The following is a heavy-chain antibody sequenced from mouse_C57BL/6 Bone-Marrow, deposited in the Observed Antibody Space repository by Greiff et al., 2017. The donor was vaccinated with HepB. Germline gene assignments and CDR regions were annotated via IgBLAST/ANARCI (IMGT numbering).Heavy chain of an antibody. CDR3: TTCEYYGSPWYFDV. CDR1: GFNIKDYY. CDR2: IDPEDGDT. V-gene: IGHV14-1*01. Sequence: EVQLQQSGAELVRPGASVKLSCTASGFNIKDYYMHWVKQRPEQGLEWIGRIDPEDGDTEYAPKFQGKATMTADTSSNTAYLQLSSLTSEDTAVYYCTTCEYYGSPWYFDVWGTGTTVTVSS. J-gene: IGHJ1*03. D-gene: IGHD1-1*01.